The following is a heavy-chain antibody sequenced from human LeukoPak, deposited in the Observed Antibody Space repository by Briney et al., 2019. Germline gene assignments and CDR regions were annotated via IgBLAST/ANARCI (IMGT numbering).Heavy chain of an antibody. J-gene: IGHJ4*02. CDR2: ISGSGGST. V-gene: IGHV3-23*01. CDR1: GFTFSSYA. Sequence: GGSLRVSCAASGFTFSSYAMSWVRQAPGKGLEWVSAISGSGGSTYYADSVKGRFTISRDNSKNTLYLQMNSLRAEDTAVYYCAKDLLHKYSSGSGYWGQGTLVTVSS. CDR3: AKDLLHKYSSGSGY. D-gene: IGHD6-19*01.